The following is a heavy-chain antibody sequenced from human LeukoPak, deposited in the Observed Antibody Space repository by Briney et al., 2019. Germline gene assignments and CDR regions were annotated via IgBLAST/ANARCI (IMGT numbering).Heavy chain of an antibody. CDR1: GGSIGTYY. CDR2: IYYSGST. CDR3: ARAARPGYYYYGMDV. V-gene: IGHV4-59*01. Sequence: SETLSLTCTVSGGSIGTYYWIWIRQPPGKGLEWIGYIYYSGSTNYNPSLKSRVTISVDTPKNQFSLKLSSVTAADTAVYYCARAARPGYYYYGMDVWGQGTTVTVSS. J-gene: IGHJ6*02. D-gene: IGHD6-6*01.